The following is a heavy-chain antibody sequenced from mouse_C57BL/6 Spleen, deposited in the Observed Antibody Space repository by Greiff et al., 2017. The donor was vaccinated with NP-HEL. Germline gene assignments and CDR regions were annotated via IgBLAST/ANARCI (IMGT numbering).Heavy chain of an antibody. CDR1: GYTFTDYY. Sequence: EVQLQESGPVLVKPGASVKMSCKASGYTFTDYYMNWVKQSHGKSLEWIGVINPYNGGTSYNQKFKGKATLTVDKSSSTAYMELNSLTSEDSAVYYCAREGGYYGSKNFDVWGTGTTVTVSS. J-gene: IGHJ1*03. V-gene: IGHV1-19*01. CDR2: INPYNGGT. CDR3: AREGGYYGSKNFDV. D-gene: IGHD1-1*01.